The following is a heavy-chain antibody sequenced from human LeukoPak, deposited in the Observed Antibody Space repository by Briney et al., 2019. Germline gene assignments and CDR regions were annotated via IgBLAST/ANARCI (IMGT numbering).Heavy chain of an antibody. CDR1: GGSISSGGYY. V-gene: IGHV4-31*03. Sequence: TSETLSLTCTVSGGSISSGGYYWSWIRQHPGKGLEWIGYIYYSGSTYYNPSLKSRVTISVDTSKNQFSLKLSSVTAADTAVYYCAREGRNNWNEFDYWGQGTLVTVSS. D-gene: IGHD1-20*01. CDR2: IYYSGST. CDR3: AREGRNNWNEFDY. J-gene: IGHJ4*02.